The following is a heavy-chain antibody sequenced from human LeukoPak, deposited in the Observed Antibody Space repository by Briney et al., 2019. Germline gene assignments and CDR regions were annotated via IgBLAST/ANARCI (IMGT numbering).Heavy chain of an antibody. CDR2: ISSSSSTI. CDR1: GFTFSSYS. D-gene: IGHD3-3*01. J-gene: IGHJ6*03. CDR3: ARADYDFWSRYYYMDV. V-gene: IGHV3-48*01. Sequence: PGGSLRLSCAASGFTFSSYSMNWVRQAPGKGLEWVSYISSSSSTIYYADSVKGRFTISRDNAKNSLYLQMNSLRAEDTAEYYCARADYDFWSRYYYMDVWGKGTTVTVSS.